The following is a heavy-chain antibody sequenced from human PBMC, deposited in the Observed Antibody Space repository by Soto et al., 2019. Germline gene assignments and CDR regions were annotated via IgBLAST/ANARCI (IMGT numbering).Heavy chain of an antibody. CDR3: ARSLRVTDDI. V-gene: IGHV3-30-3*01. D-gene: IGHD3-16*01. Sequence: ALRVAWAASVFTFMRYAMQGGLQAPGKGLELVAVIAYDGSNTYYADSVKGRFTISRDNSKNTLYLQMNSLRAEDTDVYYCARSLRVTDDI. CDR2: IAYDGSNT. J-gene: IGHJ3*02. CDR1: VFTFMRYA.